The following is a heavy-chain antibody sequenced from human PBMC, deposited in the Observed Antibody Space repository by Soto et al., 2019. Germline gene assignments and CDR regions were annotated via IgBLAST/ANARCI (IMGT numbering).Heavy chain of an antibody. CDR2: INPNSGGT. D-gene: IGHD2-15*01. CDR1: GYTFTVYY. Sequence: ASVKVSCKASGYTFTVYYMRWVRQAPGQGLEWRGWINPNSGGTNYAQKFQGWVTMTRDTSISTAYMELSRLRSDATAVYYCARDWGRVVVVAASPLYYFDYWGQGTLVTVSS. CDR3: ARDWGRVVVVAASPLYYFDY. J-gene: IGHJ4*02. V-gene: IGHV1-2*04.